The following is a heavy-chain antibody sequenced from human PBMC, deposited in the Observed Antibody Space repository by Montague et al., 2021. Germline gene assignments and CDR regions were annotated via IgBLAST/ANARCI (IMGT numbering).Heavy chain of an antibody. Sequence: SETLSLTCTVSGASINSSPYYWGWIRQPPGKGLEWIGSIYYGANTYYNPSLKSRLSISVDTTKNQFSLRLKSVTAADTAVYHCARVDCDGDCYTFDPWGQGTLVTVSS. CDR3: ARVDCDGDCYTFDP. CDR2: IYYGANT. D-gene: IGHD2-21*02. CDR1: GASINSSPYY. J-gene: IGHJ5*02. V-gene: IGHV4-39*01.